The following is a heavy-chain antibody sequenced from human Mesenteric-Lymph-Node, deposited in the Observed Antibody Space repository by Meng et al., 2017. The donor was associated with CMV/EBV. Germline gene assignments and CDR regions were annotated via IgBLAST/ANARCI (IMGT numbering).Heavy chain of an antibody. J-gene: IGHJ3*02. CDR3: ARARQYYDDVWGSYRFDAFDI. D-gene: IGHD3-16*02. CDR2: IYHSGST. V-gene: IGHV4-38-2*02. CDR1: GYSITSGYY. Sequence: SETLSLTCTVSGYSITSGYYWVWIRQPPGKGLEWIGSIYHSGSTYYNPSLKSRVTISVDTSKNQFSLKLSSVTAADTAIYCCARARQYYDDVWGSYRFDAFDIWGQGTMVTVSS.